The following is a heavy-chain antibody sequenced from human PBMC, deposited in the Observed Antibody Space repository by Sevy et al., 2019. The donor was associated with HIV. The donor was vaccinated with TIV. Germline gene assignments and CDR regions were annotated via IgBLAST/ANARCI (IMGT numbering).Heavy chain of an antibody. CDR1: GFTFSSYS. CDR3: TRDRGMVRAFDI. CDR2: ISSSSSYI. V-gene: IGHV3-21*01. Sequence: GGSLRLSCAASGFTFSSYSMNWVRQAPGKGLEWVSSISSSSSYIYYADSVKGRLTISRDNAKNSLYLQMNSLRAEDTAVYYCTRDRGMVRAFDIWGQGTMVTVSS. J-gene: IGHJ3*02. D-gene: IGHD2-8*01.